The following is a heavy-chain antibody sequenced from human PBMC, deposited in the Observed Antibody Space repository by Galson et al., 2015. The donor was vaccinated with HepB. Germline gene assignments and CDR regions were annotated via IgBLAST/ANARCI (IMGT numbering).Heavy chain of an antibody. CDR2: VTHSGST. D-gene: IGHD1-26*01. CDR3: AGGQETVWEASSH. J-gene: IGHJ4*02. Sequence: SETLSLTCDGYSGSFRNYFWGWIRQPPGKGLEWIGEVTHSGSTNYNPSLKSRVTISVDTSQNQLSLQVKSVTAADTAVYYCAGGQETVWEASSHWGQGTLVTVPS. V-gene: IGHV4-34*01. CDR1: SGSFRNYF.